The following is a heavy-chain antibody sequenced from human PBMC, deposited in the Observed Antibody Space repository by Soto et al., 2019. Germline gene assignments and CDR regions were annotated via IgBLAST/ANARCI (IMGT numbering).Heavy chain of an antibody. D-gene: IGHD1-26*01. CDR1: GFTVSTNY. CDR3: ATTGMGLTLYYYYHGMDV. V-gene: IGHV3-66*01. Sequence: EVQLVESGGGLVQPGGSLRLSCAASGFTVSTNYMTWVRQAPGKGLEWVSVMFYGGSTYYAASVKVRFTISRGDSKHALYLHMNTLRAADTAVYYCATTGMGLTLYYYYHGMDVWGQGTTVTVSS. J-gene: IGHJ6*02. CDR2: MFYGGST.